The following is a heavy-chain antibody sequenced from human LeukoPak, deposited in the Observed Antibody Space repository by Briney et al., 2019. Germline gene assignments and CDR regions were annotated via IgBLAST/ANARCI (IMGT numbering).Heavy chain of an antibody. CDR3: ARGEVTGGNSGWNDY. Sequence: SETLSLTCAVYGGSFSGYYWSWIRQPPGKGLEWIGEINHSGSTNYNPSLKSRVTISVDTSKNQFSLKLSSVTAADTAVYYRARGEVTGGNSGWNDYWGQGTLVTVSS. CDR1: GGSFSGYY. D-gene: IGHD6-19*01. CDR2: INHSGST. J-gene: IGHJ4*02. V-gene: IGHV4-34*01.